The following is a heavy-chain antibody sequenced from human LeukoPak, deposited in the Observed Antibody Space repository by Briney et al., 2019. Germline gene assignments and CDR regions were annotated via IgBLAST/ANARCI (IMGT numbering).Heavy chain of an antibody. D-gene: IGHD6-6*01. CDR1: GFTSSSYA. Sequence: GGSLRLSCAASGFTSSSYAMHWVRQAPGKGLEWVAVISYDGSNKYYADSVKGRFTISRDNSKNTLYLQMNSLRAEDTAVYYCARDQTGIAARRGNWFDPWGQGTLVTVSS. CDR3: ARDQTGIAARRGNWFDP. J-gene: IGHJ5*02. V-gene: IGHV3-30-3*01. CDR2: ISYDGSNK.